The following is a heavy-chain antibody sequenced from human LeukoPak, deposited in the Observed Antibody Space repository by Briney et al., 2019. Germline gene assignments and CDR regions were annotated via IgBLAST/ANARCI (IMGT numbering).Heavy chain of an antibody. V-gene: IGHV5-51*01. CDR1: GYRFSTYW. Sequence: ASLKISCRASGYRFSTYWFGWVRHMPGKGLECMGIIYPHDSDTTYSPSFKGQVTISADKSFSTAYLQSTTLQASDTAKYYCVRHGLKGCSGGRCFTSFYYYGPHVWGQGSTVTVPS. CDR3: VRHGLKGCSGGRCFTSFYYYGPHV. CDR2: IYPHDSDT. D-gene: IGHD2-15*01. J-gene: IGHJ6*02.